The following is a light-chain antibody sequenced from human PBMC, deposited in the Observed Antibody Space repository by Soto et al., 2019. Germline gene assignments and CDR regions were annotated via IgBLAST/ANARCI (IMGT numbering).Light chain of an antibody. Sequence: EIVLTQSPGTLSLSPGERATLSCRTSQSISSSYLAWYQQKPGQAPRLLISGASSRASGVPDRFSGSGSGTDFTLTISRLESEDFAVYYCQQYGRPPFTFGPGTKVDIK. CDR3: QQYGRPPFT. CDR2: GAS. J-gene: IGKJ3*01. CDR1: QSISSSY. V-gene: IGKV3-20*01.